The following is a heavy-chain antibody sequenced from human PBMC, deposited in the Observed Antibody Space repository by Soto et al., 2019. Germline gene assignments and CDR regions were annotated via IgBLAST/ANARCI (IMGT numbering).Heavy chain of an antibody. V-gene: IGHV4-34*01. CDR3: ASTYGSQGDGMDV. D-gene: IGHD3-10*01. J-gene: IGHJ6*02. CDR1: GGSFSGYY. CDR2: INHSGST. Sequence: SETLSLTCAVYGGSFSGYYWSWIRQPPGKGLEWIGEINHSGSTNYNPSLKSRVTISVDTSKNQFSLKLSSVTAADTAVYYCASTYGSQGDGMDVWGQGTTVTVSS.